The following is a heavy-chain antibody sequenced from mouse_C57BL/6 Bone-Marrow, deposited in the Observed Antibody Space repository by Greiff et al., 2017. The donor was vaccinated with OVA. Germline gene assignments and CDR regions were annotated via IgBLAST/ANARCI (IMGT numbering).Heavy chain of an antibody. V-gene: IGHV1-4*01. CDR2: INPSSGYT. CDR3: ARGGDSNWYFDV. CDR1: GYTFTSYT. Sequence: VQLQQSGAELARPGASVPPCFHSSGYTFTSYTMHWVKQRPGQGLEWIGYINPSSGYTKYNQKFKDKATLTADKSSSTAYMQLSSLTSEDSAVYYCARGGDSNWYFDVWGTGTTVTVSS. D-gene: IGHD2-5*01. J-gene: IGHJ1*03.